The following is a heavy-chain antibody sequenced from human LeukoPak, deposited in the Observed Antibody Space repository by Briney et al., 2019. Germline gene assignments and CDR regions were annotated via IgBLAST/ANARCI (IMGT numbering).Heavy chain of an antibody. CDR1: GFTFSTQP. CDR2: SSSNGGCT. V-gene: IGHV3-64D*06. J-gene: IGHJ4*02. D-gene: IGHD6-19*01. Sequence: GGSLRLSCSASGFTFSTQPMHWVRQAPGKGLEYVSGSSSNGGCTYYGDSVKGRLIISRDNSKNRLYLQMRSLKPEDTAVYYCVNQISGWVYWGQGTLVTVSS. CDR3: VNQISGWVY.